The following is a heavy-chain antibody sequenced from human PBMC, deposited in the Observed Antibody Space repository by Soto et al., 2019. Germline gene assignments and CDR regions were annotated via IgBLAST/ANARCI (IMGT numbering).Heavy chain of an antibody. D-gene: IGHD6-13*01. CDR3: AKEIEAATIRGDYYHGIDV. J-gene: IGHJ6*02. CDR2: ISYDGSDK. V-gene: IGHV3-30*18. Sequence: GGSLRLSCAASGFTFNTYVMHWVRQAPGKGLEWVALISYDGSDKYLADSVKGRFTISRDNSKNTVYLQMDSLRAEDTAVYYCAKEIEAATIRGDYYHGIDVWGQGTEVTVYS. CDR1: GFTFNTYV.